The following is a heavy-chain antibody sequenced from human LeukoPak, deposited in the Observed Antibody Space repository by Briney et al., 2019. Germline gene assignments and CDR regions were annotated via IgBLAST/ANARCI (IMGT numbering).Heavy chain of an antibody. D-gene: IGHD3-22*01. CDR1: GGSISRGGYY. V-gene: IGHV4-31*03. Sequence: PSETLSLTCTVSGGSISRGGYYWSWIRQHPGKGLEWIGYIYYSGSTYYNPSLKSRVTISVDTSKNQFSLKLSSVTAADTAVYYCARDSYDSSGYYYGMDVWGQGTTVTVSS. CDR2: IYYSGST. CDR3: ARDSYDSSGYYYGMDV. J-gene: IGHJ6*02.